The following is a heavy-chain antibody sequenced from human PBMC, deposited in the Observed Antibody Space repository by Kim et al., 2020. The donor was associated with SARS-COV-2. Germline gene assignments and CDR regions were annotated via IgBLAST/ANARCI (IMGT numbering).Heavy chain of an antibody. J-gene: IGHJ3*02. V-gene: IGHV4-39*01. CDR2: IYYSGST. Sequence: SETLSLTCTVSGGSISSSSYYWGWIRQPPGKGLEWIGSIYYSGSTYYNPSLKSRVTISVDTSKNQFSLKLSSVTAADTAVYYCATMVYYDSSGYYDKGAFDIWGQGTMVTVSS. CDR3: ATMVYYDSSGYYDKGAFDI. CDR1: GGSISSSSYY. D-gene: IGHD3-22*01.